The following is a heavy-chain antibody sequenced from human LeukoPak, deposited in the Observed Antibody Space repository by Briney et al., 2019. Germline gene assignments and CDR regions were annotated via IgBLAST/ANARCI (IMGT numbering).Heavy chain of an antibody. V-gene: IGHV4-59*01. CDR3: AGRLGDLLRYFGF. CDR2: IYYSGST. Sequence: SETLSLTCTVSGGSISSYYWSWIRQPPGKGLEWIGYIYYSGSTYYNPSLKSRVTISVDTSKNQFSLKLSSVTAADTAMYYCAGRLGDLLRYFGFGARGTLVTVPS. J-gene: IGHJ4*02. D-gene: IGHD4-17*01. CDR1: GGSISSYY.